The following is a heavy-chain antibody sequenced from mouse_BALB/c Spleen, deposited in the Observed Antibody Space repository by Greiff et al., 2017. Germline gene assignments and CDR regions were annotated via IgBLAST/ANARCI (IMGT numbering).Heavy chain of an antibody. J-gene: IGHJ3*01. CDR1: GFTFSDFY. Sequence: EVKLMESGGGLVQPGVSLRLSCATSGFTFSDFYMEWVRQPPGKRLEWIAASRNKANDYTTEYSASVKGRFIVSRDTSQSILYLQMNALRAEDTAIYYCARDEGYYGNYGGFAYWGQGTLVTVSA. D-gene: IGHD2-1*01. CDR2: SRNKANDYTT. CDR3: ARDEGYYGNYGGFAY. V-gene: IGHV7-1*02.